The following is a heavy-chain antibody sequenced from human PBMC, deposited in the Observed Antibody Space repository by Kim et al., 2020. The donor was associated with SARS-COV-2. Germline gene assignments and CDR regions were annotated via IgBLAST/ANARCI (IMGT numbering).Heavy chain of an antibody. CDR1: GFTFSSYG. CDR2: ISYDGSNK. V-gene: IGHV3-30*18. D-gene: IGHD3-10*01. CDR3: AKDHHMTSSGDYYYGMDV. J-gene: IGHJ6*01. Sequence: GGSLRLSCAASGFTFSSYGMHWVRQAPGKGLESVAVISYDGSNKYYADSVKGRFTISRDNSKNTLYLQMNSLRAEDTAVYYCAKDHHMTSSGDYYYGMDV.